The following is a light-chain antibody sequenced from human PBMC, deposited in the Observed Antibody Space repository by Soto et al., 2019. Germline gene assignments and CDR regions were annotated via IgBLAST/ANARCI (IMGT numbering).Light chain of an antibody. CDR2: WAS. Sequence: DIVMTQSPDSLAVSLGERATINCKSSQSVLYSSDNKNYLAWYQQKPGQPPKLVIYWASTRESGVPDRFSGSGSGADFTLTISSLQAEDVAVYYCQQYYSTPLTFGGGPRWRSN. J-gene: IGKJ4*01. CDR1: QSVLYSSDNKNY. V-gene: IGKV4-1*01. CDR3: QQYYSTPLT.